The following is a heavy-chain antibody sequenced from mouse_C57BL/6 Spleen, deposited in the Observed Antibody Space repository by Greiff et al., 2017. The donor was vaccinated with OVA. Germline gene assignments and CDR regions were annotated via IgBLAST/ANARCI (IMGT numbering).Heavy chain of an antibody. D-gene: IGHD2-1*01. V-gene: IGHV1-82*01. CDR3: AKEREYGNLRAWFAY. J-gene: IGHJ3*01. Sequence: QVQLQQSGPELVKPGASVKLSCKASGYAFSSSWMNWVKQRPGQGLEWIGRIYPGDGDTNYNGKFKSKATLTADKSSSTAYMQLSSLTSEDSAVYFCAKEREYGNLRAWFAYWGQGTLVTVSA. CDR1: GYAFSSSW. CDR2: IYPGDGDT.